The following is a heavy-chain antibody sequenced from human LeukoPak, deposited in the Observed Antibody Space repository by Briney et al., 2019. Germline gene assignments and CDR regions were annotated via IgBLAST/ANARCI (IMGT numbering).Heavy chain of an antibody. Sequence: PGGSLRLSCAASGFTFDDYGMSWVRQAPGKGLEWVSAISGSGGSTYYADSVKGRFTISRDNSKNTLYLQMNSLRAEDTAVYYCAKAVALRGRDGYKPFDYWGQGTLVTVSS. CDR1: GFTFDDYG. CDR3: AKAVALRGRDGYKPFDY. J-gene: IGHJ4*02. CDR2: ISGSGGST. D-gene: IGHD5-24*01. V-gene: IGHV3-23*01.